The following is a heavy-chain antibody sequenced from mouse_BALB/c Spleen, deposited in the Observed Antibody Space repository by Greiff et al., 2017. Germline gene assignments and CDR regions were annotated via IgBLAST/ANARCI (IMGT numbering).Heavy chain of an antibody. D-gene: IGHD1-1*01. CDR2: IDPSDSET. J-gene: IGHJ4*01. V-gene: IGHV1S127*01. CDR1: GYSFTSYW. CDR3: ARSPGSNYAMDY. Sequence: QVQLQQSGPQLVRPGASVKISCKASGYSFTSYWMHWVKQRPGQGLEWIGMIDPSDSETRLNQKFKDKATLTVDKSSSTAYMQLSSPTSEDSAVYYCARSPGSNYAMDYWGQGTSVTVSS.